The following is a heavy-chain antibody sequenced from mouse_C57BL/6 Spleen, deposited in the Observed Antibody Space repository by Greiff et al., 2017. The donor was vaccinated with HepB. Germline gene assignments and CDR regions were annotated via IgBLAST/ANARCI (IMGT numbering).Heavy chain of an antibody. D-gene: IGHD2-4*01. CDR3: AIYDYDEGCYFDY. CDR1: GYSITSGYY. V-gene: IGHV3-6*01. CDR2: ISYDGSN. J-gene: IGHJ2*01. Sequence: EVQLQESGPGLVKPSQSLSLTCSVTGYSITSGYYWNWIRQFPGNKLEWMGYISYDGSNNYNPSLKNRIPITRDTSKNQFFLKLNSVTTEDTATYYCAIYDYDEGCYFDYWGQGTTLTVSS.